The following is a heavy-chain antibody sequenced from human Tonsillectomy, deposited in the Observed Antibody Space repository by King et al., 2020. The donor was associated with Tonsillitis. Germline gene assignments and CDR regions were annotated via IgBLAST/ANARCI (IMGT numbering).Heavy chain of an antibody. CDR2: ISSDGSST. Sequence: VQLVESGGGLVQPGGSLRLSCAASGFTFSNYWMHWVRQAPGKGLVWVSRISSDGSSTSYADSVKGRFTISRDNARDTLYLQMNSLRAEDTAVYYCARAPLGSDRTFWYQEREEYAFDIWGQGTKVTVSS. D-gene: IGHD2-2*01. CDR1: GFTFSNYW. CDR3: ARAPLGSDRTFWYQEREEYAFDI. J-gene: IGHJ3*02. V-gene: IGHV3-74*01.